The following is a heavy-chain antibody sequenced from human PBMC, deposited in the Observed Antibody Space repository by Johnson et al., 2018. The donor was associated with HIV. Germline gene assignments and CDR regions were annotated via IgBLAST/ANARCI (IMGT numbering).Heavy chain of an antibody. D-gene: IGHD5-24*01. J-gene: IGHJ3*02. V-gene: IGHV3-15*01. CDR3: AKEKNGSHWTFDI. CDR2: IKSKTDGGTT. CDR1: AFTFSSND. Sequence: VQLVESGGGLVQPGGSLRLSCGASAFTFSSNDMKWVRQAPGKGLEWVGRIKSKTDGGTTDHAAPVKGRFTISRDDSKHTLYLQMNSLRAEDTAVYYCAKEKNGSHWTFDIWCQGTMVTVSS.